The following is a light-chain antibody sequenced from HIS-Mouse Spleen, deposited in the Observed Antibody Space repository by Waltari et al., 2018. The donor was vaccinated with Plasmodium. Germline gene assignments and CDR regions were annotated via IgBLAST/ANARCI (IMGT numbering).Light chain of an antibody. CDR3: CSYAGSSTFVV. CDR2: EGS. Sequence: QSALTQPASVSGSPGQSLTIPCTGTSSDVGIVNLVSSYQQPPGKAPKLMIYEGSKRPSGVSARFSGSKSGNTASLTISGLQAEDEADYYCCSYAGSSTFVVFGGGTKLTVL. CDR1: SSDVGIVNL. V-gene: IGLV2-23*03. J-gene: IGLJ2*01.